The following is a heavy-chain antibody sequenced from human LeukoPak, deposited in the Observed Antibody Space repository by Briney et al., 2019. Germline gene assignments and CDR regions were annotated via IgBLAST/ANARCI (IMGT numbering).Heavy chain of an antibody. Sequence: GGSLRLSCAASGFTDRSNYMRWVRDAPGKGLEGGLVIYSSGSTYYADSVKGRFTISRDNSKNTLYLQMDSLRAEDTAVYYCARGSSGYYYLWFDPWGQGTLVTVSS. CDR3: ARGSSGYYYLWFDP. CDR2: IYSSGST. D-gene: IGHD3-22*01. J-gene: IGHJ5*02. CDR1: GFTDRSNY. V-gene: IGHV3-66*02.